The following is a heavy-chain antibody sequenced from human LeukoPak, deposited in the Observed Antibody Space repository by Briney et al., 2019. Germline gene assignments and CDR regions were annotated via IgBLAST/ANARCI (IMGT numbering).Heavy chain of an antibody. Sequence: SETLSLTRTVSGGSISSYYWSWIRQPPGKGLEWIGYIYYSGSTNYNPSLKSRVTISVDTSKNQFSLKLSSVTAADTAVYYCARAANWFDPWGRGTLVTVSS. J-gene: IGHJ5*02. CDR2: IYYSGST. CDR3: ARAANWFDP. V-gene: IGHV4-59*01. CDR1: GGSISSYY.